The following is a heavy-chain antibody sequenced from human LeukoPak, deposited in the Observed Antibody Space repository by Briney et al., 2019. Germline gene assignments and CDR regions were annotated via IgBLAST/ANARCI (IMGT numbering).Heavy chain of an antibody. V-gene: IGHV4-61*02. CDR3: ARVSVAGTEDYFGY. Sequence: SETLSLTRTVSGGSISSGSYYWSWIRQPAGKGLEWIGRIYTSGSTNYNPSLKSRVTISVDTSKNQFSLKLSSVTAADTAVYYCARVSVAGTEDYFGYWGQGTLVTVSS. CDR1: GGSISSGSYY. D-gene: IGHD6-19*01. CDR2: IYTSGST. J-gene: IGHJ4*02.